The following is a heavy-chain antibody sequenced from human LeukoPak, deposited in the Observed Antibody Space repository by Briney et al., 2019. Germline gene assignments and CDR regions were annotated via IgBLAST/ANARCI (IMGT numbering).Heavy chain of an antibody. D-gene: IGHD3-16*02. V-gene: IGHV4-4*09. CDR2: IYTSGST. J-gene: IGHJ4*02. CDR3: ARLIGRIDY. CDR1: GGSISSYY. Sequence: SETLSLTCTVSGGSISSYYWSWIRQPPGKGLEWIGYIYTSGSTNYNPSLKSRVTISVDTSKNQFSLKLSSVTAADTAVYYCARLIGRIDYWGQGTLATVSS.